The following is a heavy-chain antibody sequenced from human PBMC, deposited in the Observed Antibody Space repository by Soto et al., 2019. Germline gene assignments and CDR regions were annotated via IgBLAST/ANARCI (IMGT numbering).Heavy chain of an antibody. CDR3: ASGYTSGQIFDY. CDR1: GFTFSNYW. Sequence: GGSLRLSCAASGFTFSNYWMSWVRQAPGKGLEWVANIKRDGSEKYYVDSVKGRFTISRDNAKDSLYLHMSSLRAEDTAVYYCASGYTSGQIFDYWGQGTLVTVSS. V-gene: IGHV3-7*01. CDR2: IKRDGSEK. J-gene: IGHJ4*02. D-gene: IGHD6-19*01.